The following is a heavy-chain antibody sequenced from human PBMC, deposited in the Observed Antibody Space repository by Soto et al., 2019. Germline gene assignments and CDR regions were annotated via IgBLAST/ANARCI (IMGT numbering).Heavy chain of an antibody. CDR1: GGSISSYY. J-gene: IGHJ6*02. CDR3: ARENLGYDILTGSPSGMDV. D-gene: IGHD3-9*01. V-gene: IGHV4-59*01. CDR2: IYYSGST. Sequence: PSETLSLTCTVSGGSISSYYWSWIRQPPGKGLEWIGYIYYSGSTNYNPSLKSRVTISVDTSKNQSSLKLSSVTAADTAVYYCARENLGYDILTGSPSGMDVWGQGTTVTVSS.